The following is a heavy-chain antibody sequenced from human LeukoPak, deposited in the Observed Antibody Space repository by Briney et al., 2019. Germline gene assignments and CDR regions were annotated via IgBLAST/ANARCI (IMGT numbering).Heavy chain of an antibody. Sequence: SETLSLTCTVSGASISGSGYYWGWIRQPPGKGLEWIVSIYSSGSTYYNASLQSRVTISIETSKNQISLRLNSVPAADTAMYYCAKSGGYGLIDYWGRGTLVTVSS. J-gene: IGHJ4*02. V-gene: IGHV4-39*01. D-gene: IGHD1-26*01. CDR3: AKSGGYGLIDY. CDR1: GASISGSGYY. CDR2: IYSSGST.